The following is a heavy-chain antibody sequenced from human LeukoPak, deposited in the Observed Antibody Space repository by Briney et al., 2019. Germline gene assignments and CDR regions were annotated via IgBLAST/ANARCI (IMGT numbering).Heavy chain of an antibody. Sequence: GGSLRLSCAASGFTFSSYWMTWVRQAPGRGLEWVATIKADGGDKYYVNSVKGRFTISRDNAKNSLSLQMDSLRAEDTAVYYCARGGLWGGDYWGQGTLVAVSS. CDR3: ARGGLWGGDY. V-gene: IGHV3-7*01. CDR2: IKADGGDK. CDR1: GFTFSSYW. D-gene: IGHD3-16*01. J-gene: IGHJ4*02.